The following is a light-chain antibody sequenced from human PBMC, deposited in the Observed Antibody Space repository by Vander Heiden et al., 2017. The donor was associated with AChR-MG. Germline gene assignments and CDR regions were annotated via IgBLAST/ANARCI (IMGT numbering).Light chain of an antibody. Sequence: YELTQPPSVSVSPGQTATITCSGDRLGDEYASSYQQKPGQSPVMVIYQDSKRPSGIPERFSGSNSENTATLTISETQAVDEADYYCQAWDSSTGVFGGGTKLTVL. CDR2: QDS. CDR1: RLGDEY. V-gene: IGLV3-1*01. J-gene: IGLJ2*01. CDR3: QAWDSSTGV.